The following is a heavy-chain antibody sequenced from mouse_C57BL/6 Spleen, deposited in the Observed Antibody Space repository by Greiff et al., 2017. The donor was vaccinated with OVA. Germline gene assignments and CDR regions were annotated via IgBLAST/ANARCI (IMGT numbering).Heavy chain of an antibody. CDR2: ISSGGSYT. D-gene: IGHD1-1*01. CDR1: GFTFSSYG. Sequence: DVHLVESGGDLVKPGGSLKLSCAASGFTFSSYGMSWVRQTPDKRLEWVATISSGGSYTYYPDSVKGRFTIAMDNAKNTLYLQMSSLKSEDTTMYYCARQDYGSSLYYGDYWGQGPTLTVSS. J-gene: IGHJ2*01. CDR3: ARQDYGSSLYYGDY. V-gene: IGHV5-6*01.